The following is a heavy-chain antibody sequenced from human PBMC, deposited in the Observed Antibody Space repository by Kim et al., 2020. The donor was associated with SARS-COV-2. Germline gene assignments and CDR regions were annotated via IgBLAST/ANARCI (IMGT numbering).Heavy chain of an antibody. Sequence: YAAPVKGRLTISRDDSKNTLYLQMNSLKTEDTAVYYCTTEGRWLQLGFDYWGQGTLVTVSS. J-gene: IGHJ4*02. CDR3: TTEGRWLQLGFDY. V-gene: IGHV3-15*01. D-gene: IGHD3-10*01.